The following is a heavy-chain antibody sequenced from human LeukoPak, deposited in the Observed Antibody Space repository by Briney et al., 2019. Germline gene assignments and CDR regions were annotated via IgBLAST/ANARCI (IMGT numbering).Heavy chain of an antibody. V-gene: IGHV4-59*01. Sequence: SETLSLTCTVSGGSISSYYWSWIRQPPGKGLEWIGYIYYSGSTNYNPSLKSRVTISVDTSKNQFSLKLSSVTAADTAVYYCARVRLSWGHGEKNAFYIWVQGTMVTVS. CDR1: GGSISSYY. J-gene: IGHJ3*02. CDR3: ARVRLSWGHGEKNAFYI. D-gene: IGHD3-16*01. CDR2: IYYSGST.